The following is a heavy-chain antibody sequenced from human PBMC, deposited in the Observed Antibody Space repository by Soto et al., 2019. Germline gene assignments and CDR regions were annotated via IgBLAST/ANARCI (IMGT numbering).Heavy chain of an antibody. D-gene: IGHD3-16*01. V-gene: IGHV4-34*01. CDR2: INHSGST. J-gene: IGHJ6*02. CDR1: GGSFSGYY. Sequence: QVQLQQWGAGLLKPSETLSLTCAVYGGSFSGYYWSWIRQPPGKGLEWIGEINHSGSTNYNPSLKGRVTISVDPSENQFSLTLSSVTAADTAVYYCARGPMYDYDEGPLYGMDVWGQGTTVTVSS. CDR3: ARGPMYDYDEGPLYGMDV.